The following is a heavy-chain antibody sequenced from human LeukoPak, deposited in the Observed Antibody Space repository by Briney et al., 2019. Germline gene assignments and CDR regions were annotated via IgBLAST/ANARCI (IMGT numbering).Heavy chain of an antibody. D-gene: IGHD4-17*01. J-gene: IGHJ4*02. CDR2: TYYSGTT. CDR3: ARLDYGDCGGFDY. CDR1: GGSISGYY. Sequence: SETLSLTCTVSGGSISGYYWTWIRQPPGKRLEWIGYTYYSGTTNYNPSLMSRVTVSADTSRNQFSLKLTSVAAADPAVYYCARLDYGDCGGFDYWGQGTLVTVSS. V-gene: IGHV4-59*08.